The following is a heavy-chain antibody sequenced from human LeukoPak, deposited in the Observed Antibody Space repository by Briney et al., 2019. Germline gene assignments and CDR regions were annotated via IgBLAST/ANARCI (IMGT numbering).Heavy chain of an antibody. CDR1: GFTFSTYG. CDR3: TREVLTVTISYYYYYYMDV. CDR2: ISYDGSNK. Sequence: AGRSLRLSCAASGFTFSTYGMDWVRQAPGKGLEWVAVISYDGSNKYYADSVKGRFTISRDNSKNTLYLQMNSLKTEDTAVYYCTREVLTVTISYYYYYYMDVWGKGTTVTVSS. D-gene: IGHD4-11*01. V-gene: IGHV3-30*03. J-gene: IGHJ6*03.